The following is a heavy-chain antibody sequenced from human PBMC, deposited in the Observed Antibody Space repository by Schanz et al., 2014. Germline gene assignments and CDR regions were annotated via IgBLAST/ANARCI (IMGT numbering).Heavy chain of an antibody. Sequence: QVQLVQSGAEVKKPGASVKVSCKASGYTFTSYYMHWVRQAPGKGLEWLGGFDVEDGETIYAQKFQGRVTMTRDTSTSTVYMELSSLRSEDTAVYYCARDGEAAAGCDYWGQGTLVTVSS. J-gene: IGHJ4*02. V-gene: IGHV1-46*03. CDR3: ARDGEAAAGCDY. CDR2: FDVEDGET. D-gene: IGHD6-13*01. CDR1: GYTFTSYY.